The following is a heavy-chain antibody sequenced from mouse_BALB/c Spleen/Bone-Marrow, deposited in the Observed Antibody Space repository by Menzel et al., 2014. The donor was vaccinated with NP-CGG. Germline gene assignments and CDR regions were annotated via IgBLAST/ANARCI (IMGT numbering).Heavy chain of an antibody. J-gene: IGHJ3*01. D-gene: IGHD1-1*01. CDR1: GFNIKDTY. CDR3: AMYYYGSSLFAY. Sequence: EVQLQESGAELVKPGASVKLSCTASGFNIKDTYMHWVKQRPEQGLEWIGRIDPANGNTKYDPKFQGKATVTEDTSSNTASLQISSLTTEDTAVYYCAMYYYGSSLFAYWGQGTLVTVSA. V-gene: IGHV14-3*02. CDR2: IDPANGNT.